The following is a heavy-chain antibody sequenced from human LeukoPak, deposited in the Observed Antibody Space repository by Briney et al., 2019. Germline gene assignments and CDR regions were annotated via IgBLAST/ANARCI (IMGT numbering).Heavy chain of an antibody. J-gene: IGHJ5*02. CDR2: ISGSGGTT. D-gene: IGHD3-22*01. CDR3: ARVLSGSWDWFDP. Sequence: GGSLRLSCAASGFTFTGHNMNWVRQAPGKGLEWVSSISGSGGTTYYADSVKGRFTISRDNAKNTVYLQMNSLRAEDTAVYYCARVLSGSWDWFDPWGQGTLVTVSS. V-gene: IGHV3-21*01. CDR1: GFTFTGHN.